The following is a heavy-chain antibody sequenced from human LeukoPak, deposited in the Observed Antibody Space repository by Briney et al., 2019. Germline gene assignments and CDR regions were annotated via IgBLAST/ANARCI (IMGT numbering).Heavy chain of an antibody. V-gene: IGHV3-21*01. J-gene: IGHJ4*02. CDR1: EFTFSGYA. CDR2: ISSSSSYI. D-gene: IGHD3-10*01. CDR3: ARDRVQYYYGSGSSYYFDY. Sequence: GGSLRLSCAASEFTFSGYAMSWVRQAPGKGLEWVSSISSSSSYIYYADSVKGRFTISRDNAKNSLYLQMNSLRAEDTAVYYCARDRVQYYYGSGSSYYFDYWGQGTLVTVSS.